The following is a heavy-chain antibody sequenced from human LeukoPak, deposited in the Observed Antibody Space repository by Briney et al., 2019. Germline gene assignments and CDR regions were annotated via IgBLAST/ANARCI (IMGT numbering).Heavy chain of an antibody. CDR2: IYYSGST. CDR1: GGSIRSVDYY. J-gene: IGHJ4*02. V-gene: IGHV4-39*01. Sequence: SETLSLTCTVSGGSIRSVDYYWGWIRQPPGKGLEWIGNIYYSGSTYYSPSLKSRLTISVDPSKNQFSLNLSSVTAADTAVYYCARHMYGTNSRVDYWGQGTLVTVSS. D-gene: IGHD4/OR15-4a*01. CDR3: ARHMYGTNSRVDY.